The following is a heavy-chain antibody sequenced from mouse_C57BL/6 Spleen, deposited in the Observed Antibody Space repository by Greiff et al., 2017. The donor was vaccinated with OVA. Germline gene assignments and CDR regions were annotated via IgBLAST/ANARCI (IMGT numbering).Heavy chain of an antibody. CDR3: ARDPYCDY. J-gene: IGHJ2*01. D-gene: IGHD1-1*01. V-gene: IGHV5-4*01. Sequence: EVMLVESGGGLVKPGGSLKLSCAASGFTFSSYAMSWVRQTPEKRLEWVATISDGGSYTYYPDNVKGRFTISRDNAKNNLYLQMSHLKSEDTAMYYCARDPYCDYWGQGTTLTVSS. CDR2: ISDGGSYT. CDR1: GFTFSSYA.